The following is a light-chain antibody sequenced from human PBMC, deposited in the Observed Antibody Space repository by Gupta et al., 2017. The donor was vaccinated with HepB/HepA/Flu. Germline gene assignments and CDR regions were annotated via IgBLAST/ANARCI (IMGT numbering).Light chain of an antibody. Sequence: EVVLAQSLGILSLSPGERATLSCRASHSVSSYLSWYQQKPGQAPRLLIYDASNRATGIPARFSGSGSGTDFILTISSLEPEDCAVYYCQQRSNWPLTFGGGTKVEIK. CDR3: QQRSNWPLT. J-gene: IGKJ4*01. V-gene: IGKV3-11*01. CDR1: HSVSSY. CDR2: DAS.